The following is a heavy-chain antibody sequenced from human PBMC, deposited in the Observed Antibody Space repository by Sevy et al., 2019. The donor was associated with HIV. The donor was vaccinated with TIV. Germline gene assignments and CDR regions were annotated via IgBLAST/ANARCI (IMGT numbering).Heavy chain of an antibody. CDR3: GKDSTVVSFYYNSRGYAARRSYFDS. Sequence: GGSLRLSCAASGFTFTSYGMHWVRQAPGKGLEWVAFIRDDGSIKSYAESVKGRVTISRDNSKNTVYLEMDSLTGEDTDMYYLGKDSTVVSFYYNSRGYAARRSYFDSWGQGALVTVSS. CDR1: GFTFTSYG. V-gene: IGHV3-30*02. D-gene: IGHD3-22*01. J-gene: IGHJ4*02. CDR2: IRDDGSIK.